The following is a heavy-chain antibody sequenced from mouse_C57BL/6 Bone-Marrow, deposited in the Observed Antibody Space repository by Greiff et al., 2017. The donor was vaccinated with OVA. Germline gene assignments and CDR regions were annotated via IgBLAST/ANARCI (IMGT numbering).Heavy chain of an antibody. CDR3: ASDYGNPYYYAMDY. CDR2: IYPGDGDT. V-gene: IGHV1-82*01. D-gene: IGHD2-1*01. CDR1: GYAFSSSW. J-gene: IGHJ4*01. Sequence: QVQLKESGPELVKPGASVKISCKASGYAFSSSWMNWVKQRPGKGLEWIGRIYPGDGDTNYNGKFKGKATLTADKSSSTAYMQLSSLTSEDSAVYFCASDYGNPYYYAMDYWGQGTSVTVSS.